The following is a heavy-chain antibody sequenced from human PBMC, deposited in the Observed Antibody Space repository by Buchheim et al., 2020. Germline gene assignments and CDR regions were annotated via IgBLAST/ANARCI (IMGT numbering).Heavy chain of an antibody. J-gene: IGHJ4*02. V-gene: IGHV3-23*01. Sequence: EVQLLESGGGLVQPGGSLRLSCAASGFTFSSYAMSWVRQAPGKGLEWVSGISGSGDTTYYADSLKGRFTISRDNSKNTLFLQMNSLRAEDTAVYYCAKHSTSSSDYFFDYWGQGTL. CDR2: ISGSGDTT. CDR1: GFTFSSYA. CDR3: AKHSTSSSDYFFDY. D-gene: IGHD6-6*01.